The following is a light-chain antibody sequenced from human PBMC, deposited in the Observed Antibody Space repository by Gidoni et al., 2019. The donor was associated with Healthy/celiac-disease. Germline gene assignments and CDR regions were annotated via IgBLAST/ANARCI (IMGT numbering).Light chain of an antibody. V-gene: IGKV1-39*01. Sequence: DIQMTQSPSSLSASVGDRVTITCRASQSISSYLNWYQQKPGKAPKLLIYAASSLQSGGPSRFSGSGSGTDFTLTISSLQPEDFATYYCQQSYSTPPTCXQXTKVEIK. CDR1: QSISSY. J-gene: IGKJ1*01. CDR2: AAS. CDR3: QQSYSTPPT.